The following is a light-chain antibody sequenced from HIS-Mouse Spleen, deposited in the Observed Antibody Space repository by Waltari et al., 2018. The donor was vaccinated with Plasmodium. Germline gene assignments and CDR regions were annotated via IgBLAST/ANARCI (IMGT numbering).Light chain of an antibody. CDR3: YSTDSSGNHRV. Sequence: SYVLTQPPSVSVSPGQTASITCSGAALPNNNAYLYQQKSGQAPVLVIYEDSKRPSGIPERFSGSSSGTMATLTISGAQVEDEADYYCYSTDSSGNHRVFGGGTKLTVL. J-gene: IGLJ3*02. CDR2: EDS. V-gene: IGLV3-10*01. CDR1: ALPNNN.